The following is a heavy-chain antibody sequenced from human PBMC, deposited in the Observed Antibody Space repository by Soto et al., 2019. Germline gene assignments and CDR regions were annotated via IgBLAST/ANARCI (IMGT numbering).Heavy chain of an antibody. V-gene: IGHV4-59*08. J-gene: IGHJ5*02. CDR3: ARLRVVVGTSNWFAP. CDR2: IYNSGST. CDR1: GGSISSNY. Sequence: SETLSLTCTVSGGSISSNYWSWIRQPPGKGLEWIGYIYNSGSTNYNPSLKSRVTISVDTSKNQFSLKLSSVTAADTAVYYCARLRVVVGTSNWFAPWAQGTLVTVS. D-gene: IGHD2-15*01.